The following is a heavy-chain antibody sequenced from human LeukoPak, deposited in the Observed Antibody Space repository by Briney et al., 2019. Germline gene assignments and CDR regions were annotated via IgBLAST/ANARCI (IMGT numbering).Heavy chain of an antibody. CDR3: ARVEVGATNYWYFDL. V-gene: IGHV4-39*07. J-gene: IGHJ2*01. Sequence: SETLSLTCSVSSGSISSSSDYWGWIRQPPGKGLEWIGSMYYSGSTYYNPSLKSRVTISVDRSKNQFSLKLSSVTAADTAVYYCARVEVGATNYWYFDLWGRGTLVTVSS. D-gene: IGHD1-26*01. CDR1: SGSISSSSDY. CDR2: MYYSGST.